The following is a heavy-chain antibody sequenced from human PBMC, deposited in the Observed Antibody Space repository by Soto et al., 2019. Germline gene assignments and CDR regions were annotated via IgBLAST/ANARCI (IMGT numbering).Heavy chain of an antibody. CDR1: GGSISSGGYS. Sequence: QLQLQESGSGLVKPSQTLSLTCAVSGGSISSGGYSWSWIRQPTGKGLEWIGYIYHSGSTYYNPSLKSRVTISVDRSKNQFSMKLSSVTAADTAVYYWAAGGGLPRYYWGQGTLVTVSS. CDR3: AAGGGLPRYY. V-gene: IGHV4-30-2*01. D-gene: IGHD5-12*01. CDR2: IYHSGST. J-gene: IGHJ4*02.